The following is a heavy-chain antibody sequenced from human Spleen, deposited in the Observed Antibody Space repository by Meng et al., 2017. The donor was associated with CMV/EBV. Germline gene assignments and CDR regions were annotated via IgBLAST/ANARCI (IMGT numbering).Heavy chain of an antibody. V-gene: IGHV1-8*01. Sequence: MVSCKDSGSAFTSYDINWVRQATGQGLEWMGWMNPNSGNTGYEQRFQGRVTMTRNNSITTAYMELSSLRSEDTAIYYCTRGAGGKHWGQGTLVTVSS. CDR3: TRGAGGKH. J-gene: IGHJ1*01. CDR2: MNPNSGNT. CDR1: GSAFTSYD. D-gene: IGHD2-8*02.